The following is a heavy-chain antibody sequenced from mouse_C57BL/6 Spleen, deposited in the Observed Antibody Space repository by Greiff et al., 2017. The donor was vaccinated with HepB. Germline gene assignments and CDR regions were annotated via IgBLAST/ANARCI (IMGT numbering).Heavy chain of an antibody. CDR1: GFTFSSYA. CDR3: ARSSNYFDY. J-gene: IGHJ2*01. V-gene: IGHV5-4*01. CDR2: ISGGGSYT. D-gene: IGHD2-10*02. Sequence: EVQGVESGGGLVKPGGSLKLSCAASGFTFSSYAMSWVRQTPEKRLEWVATISGGGSYTYYPDNVKGRFTISRDNAKNNLYLQMSHLKSEDTAMYYCARSSNYFDYWGQGTTLTVSS.